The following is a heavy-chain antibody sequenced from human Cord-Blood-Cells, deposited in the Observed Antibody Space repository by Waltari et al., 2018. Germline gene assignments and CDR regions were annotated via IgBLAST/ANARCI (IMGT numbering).Heavy chain of an antibody. CDR2: IYYSGST. V-gene: IGHV4-59*08. CDR3: ARHKVYDSSGYYDAVDI. J-gene: IGHJ3*02. Sequence: QVQLQESGPGLVKPSETLSLTCTVSGGSISSYYWSWIRQPPGKGLEWIGYIYYSGSTNYNPSLKVRVTISVDTSKNQFSLKLSSVTAADTAVYYCARHKVYDSSGYYDAVDIWGQGTMVTVSS. CDR1: GGSISSYY. D-gene: IGHD3-22*01.